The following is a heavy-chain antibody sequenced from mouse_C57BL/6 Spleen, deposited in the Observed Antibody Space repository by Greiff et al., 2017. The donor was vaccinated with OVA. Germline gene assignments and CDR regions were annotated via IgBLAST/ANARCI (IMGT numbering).Heavy chain of an antibody. J-gene: IGHJ2*01. V-gene: IGHV14-4*01. CDR3: TTYHGYG. CDR1: GFTFTSYC. CDR2: IDPDNGDT. D-gene: IGHD2-14*01. Sequence: VQLQQSGAELVKPGASVKLSCKASGFTFTSYCMHWVKQRPGQGLEWIGWIDPDNGDTKYDSKFQGKATITADTSSNTAYMQLSSLTSEDTAVYYCTTYHGYGWGQGTTVTVSS.